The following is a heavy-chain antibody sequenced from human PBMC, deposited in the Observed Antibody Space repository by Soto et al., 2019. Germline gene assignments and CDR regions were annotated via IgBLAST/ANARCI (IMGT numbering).Heavy chain of an antibody. CDR2: IYPGDSDT. CDR1: GYSFTSYW. J-gene: IGHJ3*02. CDR3: ASLTYSSSTIDAFDI. Sequence: GESLQISCKGSGYSFTSYWIGWVRQMTGKGLEWMGIIYPGDSDTRYSPSFQGQVTISADKSISTAYLQWSSLKASDTAMYYCASLTYSSSTIDAFDIWGQGTMVTVSS. D-gene: IGHD6-6*01. V-gene: IGHV5-51*01.